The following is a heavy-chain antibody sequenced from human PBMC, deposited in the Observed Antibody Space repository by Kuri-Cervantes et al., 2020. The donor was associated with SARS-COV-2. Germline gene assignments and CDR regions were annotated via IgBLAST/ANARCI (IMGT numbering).Heavy chain of an antibody. J-gene: IGHJ6*02. Sequence: ASGKVSCKASGYTFTSYYMHWVRQAPGQGLEWMGIINPSGGSTSYAQKFQGRVTITADKSTSTAYMEMSSLRSEDTAVYYCARGLYCSSTSCYTYYYYGMDVWGQGTTVTVSS. CDR3: ARGLYCSSTSCYTYYYYGMDV. CDR1: GYTFTSYY. CDR2: INPSGGST. V-gene: IGHV1-46*01. D-gene: IGHD2-2*02.